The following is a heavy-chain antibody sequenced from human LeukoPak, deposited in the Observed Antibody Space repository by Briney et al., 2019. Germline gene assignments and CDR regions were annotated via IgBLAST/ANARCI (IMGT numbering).Heavy chain of an antibody. CDR3: AKALKGAYYDSSGYRGTFDY. J-gene: IGHJ4*02. D-gene: IGHD3-22*01. CDR1: GFTFDTYA. Sequence: GGSLRLSCVTSGFTFDTYAMTWVRQAPGKGLEWVSVISASGDATNYADSVKGRFTISRDNSKNTLYLQMNSLRAEDTAVYYCAKALKGAYYDSSGYRGTFDYWGQGTLVTVSS. V-gene: IGHV3-23*01. CDR2: ISASGDAT.